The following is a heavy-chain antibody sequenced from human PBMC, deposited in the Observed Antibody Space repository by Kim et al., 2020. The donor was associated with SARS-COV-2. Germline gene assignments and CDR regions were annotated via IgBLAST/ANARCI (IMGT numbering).Heavy chain of an antibody. V-gene: IGHV3-23*01. J-gene: IGHJ4*02. CDR2: VSNNNNNP. CDR1: GFTFSRRA. Sequence: GGSLRLSCAASGFTFSRRAMSWVRQVPGKGLEWIASVSNNNNNPYYADSVKGRFTVSRDITKDTLYLQMNSLRADDTALYYCAKDHPSSGWPTFDSWGQGTLVAASS. CDR3: AKDHPSSGWPTFDS. D-gene: IGHD6-19*01.